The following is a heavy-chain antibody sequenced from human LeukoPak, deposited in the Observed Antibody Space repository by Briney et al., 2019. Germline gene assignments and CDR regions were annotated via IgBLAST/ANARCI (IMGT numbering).Heavy chain of an antibody. D-gene: IGHD2-2*01. Sequence: SETLSLTCTVSGGSISSYYWSWIRQPPGKGLEWIGYIYYSGSTNYNPSLKSRVTISVDTTKKQFSLKLNSVTAADTAVYYCARTTEDCSSTSCYQYWFDPWGQGTLVTVSP. J-gene: IGHJ5*02. CDR3: ARTTEDCSSTSCYQYWFDP. V-gene: IGHV4-59*01. CDR2: IYYSGST. CDR1: GGSISSYY.